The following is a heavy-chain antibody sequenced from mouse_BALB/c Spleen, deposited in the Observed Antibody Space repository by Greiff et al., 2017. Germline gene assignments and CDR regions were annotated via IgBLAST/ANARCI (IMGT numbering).Heavy chain of an antibody. J-gene: IGHJ3*01. Sequence: EVKLMESGGGLVKPGGSLKLSCAASGFAFSSYDMSWVRQTPEKRLEWVAYISSGGGSTYYPDTVKGRFTISRDNAKNTLYLQMSSLKSEDTAMYYCARQYDYDEAWSAYWGQGTLVTVSA. V-gene: IGHV5-12-1*01. CDR2: ISSGGGST. CDR1: GFAFSSYD. CDR3: ARQYDYDEAWSAY. D-gene: IGHD2-4*01.